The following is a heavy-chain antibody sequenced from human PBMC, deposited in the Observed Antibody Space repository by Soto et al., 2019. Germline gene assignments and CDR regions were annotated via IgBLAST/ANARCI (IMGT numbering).Heavy chain of an antibody. CDR2: IYHGGDT. CDR3: ATTDSGWPTFEAY. J-gene: IGHJ4*02. D-gene: IGHD6-19*01. V-gene: IGHV4-4*02. CDR1: GASISSVRW. Sequence: QVQLQESGPGLVKPSGTLSLTCVVSGASISSVRWWSWVRQPPGKGLEWIGEIYHGGDTNYNPSLKSRLTMSVDTSKNQFYLKLISVTAADTAMYYCATTDSGWPTFEAYWGQGTLVTVSS.